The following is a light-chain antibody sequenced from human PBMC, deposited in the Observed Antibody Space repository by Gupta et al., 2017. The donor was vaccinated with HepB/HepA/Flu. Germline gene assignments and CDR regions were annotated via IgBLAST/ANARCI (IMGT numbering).Light chain of an antibody. V-gene: IGLV2-14*03. CDR3: SSYITSSTSVV. CDR2: DVS. Sequence: QSALTQPASVSGSPGQSITISCTADSSDASFYNYVSWYQHHPDKAPRLIIYDVSSRPSGVSNRFSGSKSGKTASLTISGLQAEDEADYYCSSYITSSTSVVFGGGTKLTVV. J-gene: IGLJ2*01. CDR1: SSDASFYNY.